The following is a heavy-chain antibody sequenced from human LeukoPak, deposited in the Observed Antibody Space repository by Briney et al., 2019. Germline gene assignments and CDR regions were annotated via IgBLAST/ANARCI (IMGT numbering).Heavy chain of an antibody. CDR3: ARGRHVAYYFDY. CDR1: GFTFDDYG. CDR2: INWNGGST. V-gene: IGHV3-20*04. D-gene: IGHD5-12*01. J-gene: IGHJ4*02. Sequence: PGGSLRLSCAASGFTFDDYGMSWVRQAPGKGLEWVSGINWNGGSTGYADSVKGRFTVSRDNGENSLYLQMNSLRAEDTAFYYCARGRHVAYYFDYWGQGTLVTVPS.